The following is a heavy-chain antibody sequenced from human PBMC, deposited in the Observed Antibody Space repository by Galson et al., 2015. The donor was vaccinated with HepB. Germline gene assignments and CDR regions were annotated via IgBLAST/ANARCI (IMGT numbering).Heavy chain of an antibody. Sequence: SLRLSCAASGFTFNSYALRWVRQAPGKGLEWVSFISGSGDDTDYADSVKGRFTVSRDNSKNTLYLQMNSLRAEDTAIYYCAKLLAAADPRSPYFDHWGQGTLVTVSS. J-gene: IGHJ4*02. CDR1: GFTFNSYA. CDR2: ISGSGDDT. CDR3: AKLLAAADPRSPYFDH. V-gene: IGHV3-23*01. D-gene: IGHD6-13*01.